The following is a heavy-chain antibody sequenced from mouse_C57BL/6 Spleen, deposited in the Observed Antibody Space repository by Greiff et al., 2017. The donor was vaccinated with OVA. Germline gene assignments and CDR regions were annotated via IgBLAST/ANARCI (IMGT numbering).Heavy chain of an antibody. V-gene: IGHV1-52*01. CDR1: GYTFTSYW. CDR3: ARYGVAKDFDH. J-gene: IGHJ2*01. Sequence: QVQLQQPGAELVRPGSSVKLSCKASGYTFTSYWMHWVKQRPIQGLEWIGNIDPSDSETHYNQKFKDKATLTVDKSSSTAYMQLSSLTSEDSAVYYCARYGVAKDFDHWGQGTTLTVSS. D-gene: IGHD1-1*02. CDR2: IDPSDSET.